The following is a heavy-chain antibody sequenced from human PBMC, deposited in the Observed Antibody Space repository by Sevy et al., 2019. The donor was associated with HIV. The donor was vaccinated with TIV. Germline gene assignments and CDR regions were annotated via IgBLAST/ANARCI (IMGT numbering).Heavy chain of an antibody. Sequence: GGSLRLSCAASGFTFSNAWMNWVRQAPGKGLEWVGRIRSKADGGTADYAAPVKGRFIISRDDSENTLYLQMNSLRTEDTAIYYCTTVLGWEGTSDYWGQGTLVTVSS. J-gene: IGHJ4*02. D-gene: IGHD1-26*01. CDR3: TTVLGWEGTSDY. CDR1: GFTFSNAW. CDR2: IRSKADGGTA. V-gene: IGHV3-15*07.